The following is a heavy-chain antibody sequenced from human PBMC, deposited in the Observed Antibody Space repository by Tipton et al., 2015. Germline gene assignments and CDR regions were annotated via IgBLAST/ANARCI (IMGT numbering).Heavy chain of an antibody. CDR3: ARASAWAFDY. Sequence: TLSLTCFVSGSSVGSGNYYWSWIRQPPGKGLEWIGYIYYGGNTNYNPSLKSRVTISVDTSKNQFSLDLTSVTAADTAVYYCARASAWAFDYWGQGTLVTVSS. CDR2: IYYGGNT. CDR1: GSSVGSGNYY. J-gene: IGHJ4*02. V-gene: IGHV4-61*01. D-gene: IGHD6-19*01.